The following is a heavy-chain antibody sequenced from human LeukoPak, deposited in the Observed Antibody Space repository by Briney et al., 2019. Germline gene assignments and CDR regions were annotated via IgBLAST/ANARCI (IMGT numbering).Heavy chain of an antibody. CDR2: IKQDGGEK. V-gene: IGHV3-7*01. J-gene: IGHJ4*02. CDR1: KFIFSNYW. D-gene: IGHD4-17*01. CDR3: ARVGARQILEY. Sequence: GGSLRLSCAASKFIFSNYWMSWVRQAPGKGLEWVANIKQDGGEKYYLDSVKGRFTVSRDNAKNSLYLQMSSLRAEDTAVYYCARVGARQILEYWGQGTLVTVSS.